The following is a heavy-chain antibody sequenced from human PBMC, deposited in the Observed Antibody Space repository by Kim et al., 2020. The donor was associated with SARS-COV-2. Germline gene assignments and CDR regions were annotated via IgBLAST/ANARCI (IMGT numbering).Heavy chain of an antibody. Sequence: GGSLRLSCVASGFTFINYAVSWVRQAPGKGLEWVSGINGNGDATYYADSVKGRFTISRDNPKNTVYLQINSLRAEDTAVYYCAKDRPRDPAAAGPEDFDSLGQATLVIVSS. CDR2: INGNGDAT. J-gene: IGHJ4*02. D-gene: IGHD6-13*01. CDR1: GFTFINYA. CDR3: AKDRPRDPAAAGPEDFDS. V-gene: IGHV3-23*01.